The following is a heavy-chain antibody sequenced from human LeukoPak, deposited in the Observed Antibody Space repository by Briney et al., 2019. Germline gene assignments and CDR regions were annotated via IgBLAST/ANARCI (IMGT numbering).Heavy chain of an antibody. Sequence: GASVKVSCKASGYTFTIYYMHWVRQAPGQGLEWMGIINLSGGSTNYAQKFQGRVTMTRDTSISTAYMELSRLRSDDTAVYYCARDRSPAPGRSYGRGHFDYWGQGTLVTVSS. CDR2: INLSGGST. D-gene: IGHD5-18*01. CDR1: GYTFTIYY. V-gene: IGHV1-2*02. CDR3: ARDRSPAPGRSYGRGHFDY. J-gene: IGHJ4*02.